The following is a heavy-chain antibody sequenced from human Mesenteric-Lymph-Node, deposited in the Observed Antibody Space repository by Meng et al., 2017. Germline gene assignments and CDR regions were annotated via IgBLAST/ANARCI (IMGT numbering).Heavy chain of an antibody. CDR1: GGTFSSYA. V-gene: IGHV1-69*06. CDR2: IIPIFGTA. Sequence: SVKVSCKASGGTFSSYAISWLRQAPGQGLEWMGGIIPIFGTANYAQKFQGRVTITADKSTSTAYMELSSLRSEDTAVYYCARGRGYSGYGGGYYFDYWGQGTLVTVSS. D-gene: IGHD5-12*01. CDR3: ARGRGYSGYGGGYYFDY. J-gene: IGHJ4*02.